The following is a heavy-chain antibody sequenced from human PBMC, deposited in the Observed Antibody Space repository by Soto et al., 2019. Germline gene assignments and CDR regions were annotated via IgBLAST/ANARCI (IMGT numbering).Heavy chain of an antibody. CDR2: INHSGST. J-gene: IGHJ4*02. CDR3: ARGVVVVAATNFDY. V-gene: IGHV4-34*01. CDR1: GGSFSGYY. D-gene: IGHD2-15*01. Sequence: QVQLQQWGAGLLKPSETLSLTCAVYGGSFSGYYWSWIRQPPGKGLEWIGEINHSGSTNYNPSLKSRVTISVDTSKNQFSLKLSSVTAADTAVYYCARGVVVVAATNFDYWGQGTLVTVSS.